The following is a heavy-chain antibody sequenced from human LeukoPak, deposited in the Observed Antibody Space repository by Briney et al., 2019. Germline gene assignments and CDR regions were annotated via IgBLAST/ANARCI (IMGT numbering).Heavy chain of an antibody. J-gene: IGHJ4*02. Sequence: SETLSLTCAVYGGSFSGYYWNWIRQPPGKGLEWIGEINHSGSANYNPSLKSRVTISVDTFKNQFSLKLSSVTAADTAVYYCARGGYYDSSGYSYYFDYWGQGTLVTVSS. CDR1: GGSFSGYY. V-gene: IGHV4-34*01. CDR3: ARGGYYDSSGYSYYFDY. D-gene: IGHD3-22*01. CDR2: INHSGSA.